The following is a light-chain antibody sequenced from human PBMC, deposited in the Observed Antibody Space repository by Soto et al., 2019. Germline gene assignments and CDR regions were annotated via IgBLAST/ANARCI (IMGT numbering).Light chain of an antibody. CDR1: SSDVGGYDY. Sequence: QSALTQPASVSGSPGQSITISCTGTSSDVGGYDYVSWYQLHPGKAPKIMVFEVSNRPSGVSYRFSGSKSGNTASLTISGLPAEDEDDYFCSSYSSSTAYLFGTGTKVTVL. CDR2: EVS. V-gene: IGLV2-14*01. CDR3: SSYSSSTAYL. J-gene: IGLJ1*01.